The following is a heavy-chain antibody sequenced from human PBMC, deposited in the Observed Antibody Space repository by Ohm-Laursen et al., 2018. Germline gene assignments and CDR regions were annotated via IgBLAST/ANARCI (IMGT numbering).Heavy chain of an antibody. J-gene: IGHJ4*02. D-gene: IGHD1-14*01. Sequence: SLRLSCAATGFTFSRYAMSWGRQAPGKGLEWVSGIRDSGDTTYYADSVKDRFTASRDNSKSTLYLQLNTLRAEDTAIYYCTRDPESVGPAFANWGQGTPVTVSS. V-gene: IGHV3-23*01. CDR1: GFTFSRYA. CDR3: TRDPESVGPAFAN. CDR2: IRDSGDTT.